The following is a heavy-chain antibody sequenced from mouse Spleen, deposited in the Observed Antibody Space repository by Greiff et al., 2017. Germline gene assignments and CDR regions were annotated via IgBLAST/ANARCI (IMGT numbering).Heavy chain of an antibody. J-gene: IGHJ4*01. D-gene: IGHD1-1*01. Sequence: VQLQQPGAELVMPGASVKLSCKASGYTFTSYWMHWVKQRPGQGLEWIGEIDPSDSYTNYNQKFKGKATLTVDKSSSTAYMQLSSLTSEDSAVYYCARRLVAPYAMDYWGQGTSVTVSS. CDR2: IDPSDSYT. CDR3: ARRLVAPYAMDY. CDR1: GYTFTSYW. V-gene: IGHV1-69*01.